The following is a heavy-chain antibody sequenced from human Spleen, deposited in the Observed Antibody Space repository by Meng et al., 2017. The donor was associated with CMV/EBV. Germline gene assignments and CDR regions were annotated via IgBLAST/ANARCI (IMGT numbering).Heavy chain of an antibody. V-gene: IGHV1-69*10. D-gene: IGHD2-2*01. CDR2: IIPILDIA. CDR1: IFSSSA. Sequence: IFSSSAIHWVRQAPGQGLEWLGVIIPILDIANYAQKFQDRVTITADKSTSTAYMELSSLRSEDTAVYYCARDLPFLNYQRQPLFDPWGQGTLVTVSS. CDR3: ARDLPFLNYQRQPLFDP. J-gene: IGHJ5*02.